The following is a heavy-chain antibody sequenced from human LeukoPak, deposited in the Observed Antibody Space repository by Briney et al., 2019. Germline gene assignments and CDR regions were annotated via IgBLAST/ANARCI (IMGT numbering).Heavy chain of an antibody. CDR3: ARDGTYYYDSSGYYYYPSCDY. J-gene: IGHJ4*02. CDR1: GFTFSSYA. D-gene: IGHD3-22*01. Sequence: GGSLRLSCAASGFTFSSYAMHWVSQAPGKGLEWVAVISYDGSNKYYADSVKGRFTISRDNSKNTLYLQMNSLRAEDTAVYYCARDGTYYYDSSGYYYYPSCDYWGQGTLVTVSS. CDR2: ISYDGSNK. V-gene: IGHV3-30-3*01.